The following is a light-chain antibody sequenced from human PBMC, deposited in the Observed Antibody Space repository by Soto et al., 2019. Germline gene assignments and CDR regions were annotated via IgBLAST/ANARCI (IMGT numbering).Light chain of an antibody. CDR3: QKYNNWPFT. J-gene: IGKJ3*01. CDR1: QSVISN. V-gene: IGKV3-15*01. CDR2: GTC. Sequence: EIVMTQSPATLAVSPGERATLSCRASQSVISNLAWYQQKSGQAPRLLIYGTCTRATGITARFSGSGSRTEFTLTIRSLQSAAFAVYYRQKYNNWPFTFGPGTKVDIK.